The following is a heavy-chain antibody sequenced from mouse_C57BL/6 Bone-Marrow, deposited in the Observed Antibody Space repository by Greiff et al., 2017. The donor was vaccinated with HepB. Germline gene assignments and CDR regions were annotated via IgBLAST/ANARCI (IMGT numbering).Heavy chain of an antibody. CDR2: ISYSGST. CDR1: GYSITSDY. V-gene: IGHV3-8*01. CDR3: ARVVATPHWYFDV. Sequence: EVKLVESGPGLAKPSQTLSLTCSVTGYSITSDYWNWIRKFPGNKLEYMGYISYSGSTYYNPSLKSRISITRDTSKNQYYLQLNSVTTEDTATYYGARVVATPHWYFDVWGTGTTVTVSS. J-gene: IGHJ1*03. D-gene: IGHD1-1*01.